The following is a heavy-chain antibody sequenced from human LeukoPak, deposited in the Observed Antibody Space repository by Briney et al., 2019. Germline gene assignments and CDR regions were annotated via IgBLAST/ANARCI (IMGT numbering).Heavy chain of an antibody. CDR1: GGSISSYY. V-gene: IGHV4-59*12. CDR2: IYYSGST. CDR3: ARGHRRVVPAAALGWFDP. Sequence: SETLSLTCTVSGGSISSYYWSWIRQPPGKGLEWIGYIYYSGSTNYNPSLKSRVTISVDTSKNQFSLKLSSVTAADTAVYYCARGHRRVVPAAALGWFDPWDQGTLVTVSS. D-gene: IGHD2-2*01. J-gene: IGHJ5*02.